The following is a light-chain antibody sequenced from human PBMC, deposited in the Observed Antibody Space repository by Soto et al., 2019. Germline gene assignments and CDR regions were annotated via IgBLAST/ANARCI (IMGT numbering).Light chain of an antibody. CDR3: QQYDHLPSAT. Sequence: DIQMTQSPSSLSASVGDRVTITCQASQDISNYLNWYQQKPGKAPKLLIYDASNLETGVPSRFSGSGSGTDFTFTISSLQPEDSATYYCQQYDHLPSATFGGGTKVEIK. CDR1: QDISNY. V-gene: IGKV1-33*01. CDR2: DAS. J-gene: IGKJ4*02.